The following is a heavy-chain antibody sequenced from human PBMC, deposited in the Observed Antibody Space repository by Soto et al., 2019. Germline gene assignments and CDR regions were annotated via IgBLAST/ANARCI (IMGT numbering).Heavy chain of an antibody. Sequence: GAPVKDCFNDSERTFSSYPISLGRQAPGQGLEWMGGIITIFGTSNYAQKFQVRVTITADESTSTAYMELSSLRSEDTAVYYCARGWETFDYWGQGTMVTGSS. CDR1: ERTFSSYP. CDR3: ARGWETFDY. D-gene: IGHD1-26*01. CDR2: IITIFGTS. V-gene: IGHV1-69*01. J-gene: IGHJ4*02.